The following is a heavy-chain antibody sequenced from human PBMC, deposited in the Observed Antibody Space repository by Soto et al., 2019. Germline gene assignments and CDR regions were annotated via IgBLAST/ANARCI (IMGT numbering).Heavy chain of an antibody. CDR3: ARYGSDGYNSAFDY. CDR2: ISTGSTTI. Sequence: GGSLRLSCAASGFTFSNYGMNWVRQAPGKGLEWVSYISTGSTTIFYADSVKGRFTISRDNAKNSLYLQMNSLRDEDSGVYYCARYGSDGYNSAFDYWGQGTLVTVSS. J-gene: IGHJ4*02. CDR1: GFTFSNYG. D-gene: IGHD5-12*01. V-gene: IGHV3-48*02.